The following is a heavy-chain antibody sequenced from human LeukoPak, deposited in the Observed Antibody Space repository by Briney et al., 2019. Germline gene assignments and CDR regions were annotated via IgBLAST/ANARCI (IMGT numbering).Heavy chain of an antibody. CDR1: GFTVSSNY. J-gene: IGHJ3*02. CDR2: IYSGGST. V-gene: IGHV3-53*01. D-gene: IGHD6-13*01. Sequence: GGSLRLFCAASGFTVSSNYMSWVRQAPGKGLEWVSVIYSGGSTYYADSVKGRFTISRDNSKSTLYLQMNSLRAEDTAVYYCARDPAAAGFFDIWGQGTMVTVSS. CDR3: ARDPAAAGFFDI.